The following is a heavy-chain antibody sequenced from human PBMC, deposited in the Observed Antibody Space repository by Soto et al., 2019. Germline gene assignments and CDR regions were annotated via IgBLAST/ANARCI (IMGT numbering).Heavy chain of an antibody. CDR2: IYYSGST. CDR1: GGSISSYY. CDR3: ARHPLYSYGFDY. Sequence: SETLSLTCTVSGGSISSYYWSWIRQLPGKGLEWIGYIYYSGSTNYNPSLKSRVTISVDTSKNQFSLKLSSVTAADTAVYYCARHPLYSYGFDYWGQGTLVTVSS. D-gene: IGHD5-18*01. J-gene: IGHJ4*02. V-gene: IGHV4-59*08.